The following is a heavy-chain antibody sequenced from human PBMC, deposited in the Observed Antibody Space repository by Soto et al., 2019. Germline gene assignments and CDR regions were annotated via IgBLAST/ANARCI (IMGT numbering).Heavy chain of an antibody. CDR1: GFTFSSYW. V-gene: IGHV3-74*01. Sequence: GGSLRLSCAASGFTFSSYWMHWVRQAPGKGLVWVSRINSDGSSTSYADSVKGRFTISRDNVKNTLYLQMNSLRANDTAVYYCASHSLYDFWSGYYRNWGQGTLVTVSS. J-gene: IGHJ4*02. CDR3: ASHSLYDFWSGYYRN. CDR2: INSDGSST. D-gene: IGHD3-3*01.